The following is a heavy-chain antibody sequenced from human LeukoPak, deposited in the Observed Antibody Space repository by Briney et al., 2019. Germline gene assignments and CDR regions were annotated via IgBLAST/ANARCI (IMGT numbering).Heavy chain of an antibody. V-gene: IGHV3-7*01. J-gene: IGHJ4*02. CDR3: SGRDSSRSPRAY. D-gene: IGHD2-2*01. CDR1: GLTFTDFW. CDR2: IKPDGNGK. Sequence: GGSLRLSCAASGLTFTDFWMNWVRLAPGRGLEWLANIKPDGNGKYYVDSVKGRFAISRDNAKNEVYLEMNSLRAEDTGVYYCSGRDSSRSPRAYWGQGTLVSVSS.